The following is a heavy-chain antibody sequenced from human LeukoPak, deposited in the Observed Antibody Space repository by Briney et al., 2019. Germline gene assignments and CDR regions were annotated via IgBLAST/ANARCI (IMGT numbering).Heavy chain of an antibody. D-gene: IGHD3-10*01. CDR3: ARCMVRGGQGFDY. V-gene: IGHV3-21*01. CDR1: GFTFSSYG. J-gene: IGHJ4*02. Sequence: PGGSLRLSCAASGFTFSSYGMHWVRQAPGKGLEWVSSISSSSSYIYYADSVKGRFTISRDNAKNSLYLQMNSLRAEDTAVYYCARCMVRGGQGFDYWGQGTLVTVSS. CDR2: ISSSSSYI.